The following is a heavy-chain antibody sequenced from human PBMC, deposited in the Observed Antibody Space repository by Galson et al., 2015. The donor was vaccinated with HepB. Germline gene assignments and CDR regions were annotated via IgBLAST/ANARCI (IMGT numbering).Heavy chain of an antibody. D-gene: IGHD2-15*01. CDR1: GYAFSSCP. CDR3: ARGALVVGVAATQNNWFDP. V-gene: IGHV1-18*01. Sequence: SVKVSCKVSGYAFSSCPITWVRQAPGQGLEWMGWISSYTRKTNFAQKFQGRVTMTTDTSTSTAYMELRRLRSDDTAIYYCARGALVVGVAATQNNWFDPWGQGTLVTVSS. CDR2: ISSYTRKT. J-gene: IGHJ5*02.